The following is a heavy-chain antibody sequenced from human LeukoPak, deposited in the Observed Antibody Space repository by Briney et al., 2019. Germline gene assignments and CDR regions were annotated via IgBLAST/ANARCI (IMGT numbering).Heavy chain of an antibody. CDR1: GGSISSYY. CDR3: ARLPSYDFWSDSGMDV. D-gene: IGHD3-3*01. V-gene: IGHV4-59*08. J-gene: IGHJ6*02. CDR2: IYYSGST. Sequence: KPSETLSLTCTVSGGSISSYYWSWIRQPPGKGLEWIGYIYYSGSTNYNPSLKSRVTISVDTSKNQFSLKLSSVTAADTAVYYCARLPSYDFWSDSGMDVWGQGTTVTVSS.